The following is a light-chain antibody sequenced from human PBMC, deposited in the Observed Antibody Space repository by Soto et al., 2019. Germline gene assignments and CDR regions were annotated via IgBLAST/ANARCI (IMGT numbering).Light chain of an antibody. J-gene: IGKJ5*01. Sequence: ETVLTQSPGTLSLSPGERVTLSCMTSQSVSSSYLAWYQQKPGQAPRLLMYGASNRASGIPDRFSGSGSGTDFTLTISRLEPEDFAVYYCQQYGGSSLIIFGQGTRLQIK. CDR1: QSVSSSY. CDR2: GAS. V-gene: IGKV3-20*01. CDR3: QQYGGSSLII.